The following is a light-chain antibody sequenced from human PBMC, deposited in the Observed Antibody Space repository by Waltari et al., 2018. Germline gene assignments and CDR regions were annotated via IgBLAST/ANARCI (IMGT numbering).Light chain of an antibody. J-gene: IGLJ2*01. V-gene: IGLV2-14*01. CDR1: TSDISGHNY. CDR3: SSYTITSTVV. Sequence: QSALTQPASVSGSPGQSITLSCTGTTSDISGHNYVSWYQRHPGKAPKLLIYDVSNRPSGVSKRFSGSKSGNTASLTISGLLAEDEADYYCSSYTITSTVVFGGGTKLTVL. CDR2: DVS.